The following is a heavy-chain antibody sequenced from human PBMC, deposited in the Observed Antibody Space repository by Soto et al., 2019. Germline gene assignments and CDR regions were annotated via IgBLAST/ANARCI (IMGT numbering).Heavy chain of an antibody. V-gene: IGHV3-21*01. CDR2: ISYSSTYL. D-gene: IGHD6-13*01. CDR1: GFTFSLYS. J-gene: IGHJ5*01. Sequence: EVQLVESGGGLVKPGGSLRLSCAASGFTFSLYSMNWVRQAPGKGLEWVSSISYSSTYLYYADSVKGRFTISRDNGKNSLYLQLNSLRAEDTAVYYCARDKYSTNWFDYWDQGTLVTVSS. CDR3: ARDKYSTNWFDY.